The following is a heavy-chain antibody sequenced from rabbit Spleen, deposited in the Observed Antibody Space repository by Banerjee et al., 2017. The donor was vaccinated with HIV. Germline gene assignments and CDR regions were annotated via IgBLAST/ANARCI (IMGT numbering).Heavy chain of an antibody. D-gene: IGHD6-1*01. CDR2: IDTGSSGFT. Sequence: QSLEESGGDLVKPGASLTLTCIASGVSFSGDSYMCWVRQAPGKGLEWIACIDTGSSGFTYFANWAKGRFTISKTSSTTVTLQMTSLTAADTATYFCARDDGSYDYIDGYFNLWGPGTLVTVS. CDR1: GVSFSGDSY. J-gene: IGHJ4*01. V-gene: IGHV1S40*01. CDR3: ARDDGSYDYIDGYFNL.